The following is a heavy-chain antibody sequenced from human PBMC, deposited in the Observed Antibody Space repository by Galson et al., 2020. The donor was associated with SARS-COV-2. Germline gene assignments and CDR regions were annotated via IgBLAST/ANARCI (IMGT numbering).Heavy chain of an antibody. V-gene: IGHV4-39*07. CDR2: LSYSGST. J-gene: IGHJ4*02. CDR1: GGSISSSSYY. Sequence: SETLSLTCTVSGGSISSSSYYWGWIRQPPGKGLEWIGSLSYSGSTYYKPSLKSRVTISVDTSKNQFSLKLSSGTAADTAVYYCARDGSLGGGSFFDYWGQGTLVTVSS. CDR3: ARDGSLGGGSFFDY. D-gene: IGHD2-15*01.